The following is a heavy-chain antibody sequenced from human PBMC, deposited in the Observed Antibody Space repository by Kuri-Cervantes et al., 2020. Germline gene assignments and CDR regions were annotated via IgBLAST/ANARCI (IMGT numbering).Heavy chain of an antibody. D-gene: IGHD3-16*02. CDR1: GGSFSGYY. Sequence: SQTLSLTCAVYGGSFSGYYWSWIRQPPGKGLEWVGSVYYSGTTYYNPSLKSRVTISVDTSKNQFSLKLSSVTAADTAVYYCARGFIYDYVWGSYRSYYFDYWGQGTLVTVSS. V-gene: IGHV4-34*01. CDR2: VYYSGTT. J-gene: IGHJ4*02. CDR3: ARGFIYDYVWGSYRSYYFDY.